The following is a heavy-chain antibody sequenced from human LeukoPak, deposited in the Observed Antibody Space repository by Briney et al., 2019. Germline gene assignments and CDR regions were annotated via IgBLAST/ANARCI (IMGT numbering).Heavy chain of an antibody. Sequence: SETLSLTCAVYGGSFSGYYWSWIRQPPGKGLEWIGEINHSGSTNYNPSLKSRVTISVDTSKNQFSLKLSSVTAADTAVYYCAGQDYYDSRRPHYFDYWGQGTLVTVSS. V-gene: IGHV4-34*01. J-gene: IGHJ4*02. CDR3: AGQDYYDSRRPHYFDY. D-gene: IGHD3-22*01. CDR2: INHSGST. CDR1: GGSFSGYY.